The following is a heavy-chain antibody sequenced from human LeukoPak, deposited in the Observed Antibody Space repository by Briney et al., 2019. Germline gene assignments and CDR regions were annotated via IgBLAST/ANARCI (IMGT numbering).Heavy chain of an antibody. CDR2: ISAYNGNT. CDR3: ANDRTEYYYDSSGQQPGFDY. J-gene: IGHJ4*02. Sequence: ASVKVSCKASGYTFTSYGISWVRQAPGQGLEWMGWISAYNGNTNYAQKLQGRVTMTTDTSTSTAYMELRSLRSDDTAVYYCANDRTEYYYDSSGQQPGFDYWGQGTLVTVSS. CDR1: GYTFTSYG. D-gene: IGHD3-22*01. V-gene: IGHV1-18*01.